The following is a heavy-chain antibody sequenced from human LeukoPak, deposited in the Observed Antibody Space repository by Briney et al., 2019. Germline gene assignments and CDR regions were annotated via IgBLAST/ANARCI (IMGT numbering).Heavy chain of an antibody. J-gene: IGHJ2*01. D-gene: IGHD1-7*01. CDR3: ARGLWGRNYEDWYFDL. V-gene: IGHV1-46*01. CDR2: INPSGVDT. CDR1: GKSFSSYY. Sequence: ASVKVSCKASGKSFSSYYMHWVRQAPGQGLEWMGIINPSGVDTNYAEKFQGRVTMTRDTSTNTVYIKLSSLRSEDTAVYYCARGLWGRNYEDWYFDLWGRGTLVTVSS.